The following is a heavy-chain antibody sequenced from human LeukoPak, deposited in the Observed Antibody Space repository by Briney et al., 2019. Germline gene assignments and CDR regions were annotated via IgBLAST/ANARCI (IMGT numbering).Heavy chain of an antibody. D-gene: IGHD3/OR15-3a*01. CDR1: GGSISSYY. CDR2: IYYSGST. V-gene: IGHV4-59*01. J-gene: IGHJ4*02. CDR3: ARAGLDGDYFDY. Sequence: SGTLSLTCTVSGGSISSYYWSWIRQPPGKGLEWIGYIYYSGSTNYNPSLKSRVTISVDTSKNQFSLKLSSVTAADTAVYYCARAGLDGDYFDYWGQGTLVTVSS.